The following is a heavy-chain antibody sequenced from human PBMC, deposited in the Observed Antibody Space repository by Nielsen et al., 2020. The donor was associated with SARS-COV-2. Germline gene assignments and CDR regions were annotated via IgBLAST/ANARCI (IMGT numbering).Heavy chain of an antibody. CDR3: AKRRAVFMLKFGGEGAMGV. Sequence: GGSLRLSCAASGFTFNNFGFYWVRQAPGKGLEWVASISYEGSQKYYAESLTGRFTVSRDTSKNTVYLQMNSLSVEDTAVYHCAKRRAVFMLKFGGEGAMGVWGQGTTVSVSS. CDR1: GFTFNNFG. J-gene: IGHJ6*02. D-gene: IGHD3-16*01. CDR2: ISYEGSQK. V-gene: IGHV3-30*18.